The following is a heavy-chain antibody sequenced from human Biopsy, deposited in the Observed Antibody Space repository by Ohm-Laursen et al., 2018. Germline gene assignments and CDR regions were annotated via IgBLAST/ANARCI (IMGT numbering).Heavy chain of an antibody. CDR1: GASISSAAYH. V-gene: IGHV4-31*01. J-gene: IGHJ5*02. CDR3: AGATSGTSLYDP. CDR2: ISHSGST. D-gene: IGHD6-13*01. Sequence: TLSLTCTVSGASISSAAYHWSWIRQLPGKGLEWIGYISHSGSTSYNPSLRSPVTISTDTSTNQFSLKVRSVTAADTAMYYCAGATSGTSLYDPWGQGILVTVSS.